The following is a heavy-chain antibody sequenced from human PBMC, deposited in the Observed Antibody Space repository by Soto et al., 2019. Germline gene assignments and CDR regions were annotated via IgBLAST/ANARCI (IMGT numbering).Heavy chain of an antibody. CDR3: ASGYDSSGYYSAPDAFDI. V-gene: IGHV3-53*01. CDR1: GFTVSSNY. Sequence: GGSLRLSCAASGFTVSSNYMSWVRQAPGKGLEWVSVIYSGGSTYYADSVKGRFTISRDNSKNTLYLQMNSLRAEDTAVYYCASGYDSSGYYSAPDAFDIWGQGTMVTVSS. J-gene: IGHJ3*02. D-gene: IGHD3-22*01. CDR2: IYSGGST.